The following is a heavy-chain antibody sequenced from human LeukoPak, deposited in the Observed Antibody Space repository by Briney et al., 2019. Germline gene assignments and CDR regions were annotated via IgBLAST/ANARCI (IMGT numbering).Heavy chain of an antibody. V-gene: IGHV1-69*05. CDR1: GGTFSSYA. Sequence: SVTVSCKASGGTFSSYAISWVRQAPGQGLEWMGGIIPIFGTANYAQKFQGRVTITTDESTSTAYMELSSLRSEDTAVYYCARDRGEDGYYDFWSGSTRDAFDIWGQGTMVTVSS. CDR3: ARDRGEDGYYDFWSGSTRDAFDI. J-gene: IGHJ3*02. D-gene: IGHD3-3*01. CDR2: IIPIFGTA.